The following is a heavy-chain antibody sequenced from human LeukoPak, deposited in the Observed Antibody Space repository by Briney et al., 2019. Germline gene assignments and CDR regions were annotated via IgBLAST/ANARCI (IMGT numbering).Heavy chain of an antibody. CDR2: VSHGGAAHDSMAT. V-gene: IGHV4-38-2*02. J-gene: IGHJ4*02. CDR1: GDSISRGYY. Sequence: PSETLSLTCSVSGDSISRGYYCGWIRQPPGKGLEWIGSVSHGGAAHDSMATFYNPSLKSRVTMSVDTSKNQFSLRLTSVTAADTAVYYCARDAPGIAAAGVYWGQGTLVTVSS. CDR3: ARDAPGIAAAGVY. D-gene: IGHD6-13*01.